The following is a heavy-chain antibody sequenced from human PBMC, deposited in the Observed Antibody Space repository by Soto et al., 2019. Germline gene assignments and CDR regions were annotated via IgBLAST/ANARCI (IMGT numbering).Heavy chain of an antibody. V-gene: IGHV5-51*01. CDR2: IDPADSET. CDR3: ARLGQGGYVQGMDV. Sequence: GESLKISCKGSGYSFITYWIAWVRQKPGKGLEWMGIIDPADSETKYSPSFQGQVTISVDKSTNTAYLQWSSLKASDTAKYYCARLGQGGYVQGMDVWGQGTKVTVSS. CDR1: GYSFITYW. J-gene: IGHJ6*02. D-gene: IGHD5-12*01.